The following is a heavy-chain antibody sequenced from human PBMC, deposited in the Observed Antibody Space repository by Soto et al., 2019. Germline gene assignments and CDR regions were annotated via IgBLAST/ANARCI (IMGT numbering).Heavy chain of an antibody. V-gene: IGHV5-51*01. CDR1: GYSFTNYW. Sequence: PGESLKISCKGSGYSFTNYWIGWVRQMPGKGLEWMGIIYPGHSDTRYSPSFQGQVTISADKSISTAFLQWSSLKASNTAMYYRARLRGTVVNDAFDIWGQGTMVTVSS. D-gene: IGHD4-17*01. CDR2: IYPGHSDT. J-gene: IGHJ3*02. CDR3: ARLRGTVVNDAFDI.